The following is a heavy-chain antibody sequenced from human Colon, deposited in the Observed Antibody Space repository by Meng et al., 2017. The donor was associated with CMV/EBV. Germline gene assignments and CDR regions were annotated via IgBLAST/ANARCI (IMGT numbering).Heavy chain of an antibody. Sequence: ACTGDSFSSCMYYWTRLRQHPEKGLGWFECIRYSETTHYNPSLQSRAAISGDTSKNQFTLSLNSVTAADTAVYYCARGRDAYNIRLWGQGTLVTVSS. CDR1: GDSFSSCMYY. CDR2: IRYSETT. V-gene: IGHV4-31*11. J-gene: IGHJ4*02. D-gene: IGHD5-24*01. CDR3: ARGRDAYNIRL.